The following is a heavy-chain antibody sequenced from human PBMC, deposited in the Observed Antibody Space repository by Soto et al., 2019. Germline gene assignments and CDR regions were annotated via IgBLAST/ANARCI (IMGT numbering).Heavy chain of an antibody. Sequence: PGGSLELSCAASGFTFSAYYMRWIRQAQEKGLEWVSYVSSSGTSKSYADSVKGRFSISRDNAKNSLYLQMNSLRAEDTAVYYCARVGSIAAAGTPDFWGQGTLVTVSS. CDR3: ARVGSIAAAGTPDF. J-gene: IGHJ4*02. CDR1: GFTFSAYY. V-gene: IGHV3-11*01. D-gene: IGHD6-13*01. CDR2: VSSSGTSK.